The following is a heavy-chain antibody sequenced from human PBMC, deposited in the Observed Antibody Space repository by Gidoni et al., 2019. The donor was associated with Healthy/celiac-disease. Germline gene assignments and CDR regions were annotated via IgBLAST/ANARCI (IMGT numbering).Heavy chain of an antibody. D-gene: IGHD5-18*01. CDR2: IWYDVSNK. V-gene: IGHV3-33*01. CDR1: GFTFSSYG. J-gene: IGHJ4*02. CDR3: AREFSNTRGYSYGALDY. Sequence: QVQLVESGGGVVQPGRSLRLSCAASGFTFSSYGMHWVRQAPGKGLEWVAVIWYDVSNKYYADSVKGRFTISRDNSKNTLYLQMNSLRAEDTAVYYCAREFSNTRGYSYGALDYWGQGTLVTVSS.